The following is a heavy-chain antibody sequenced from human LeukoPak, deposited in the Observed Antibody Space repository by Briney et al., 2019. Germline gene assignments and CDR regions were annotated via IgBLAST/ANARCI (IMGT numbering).Heavy chain of an antibody. CDR2: IYHIGST. CDR3: ARVAYSGYDYWRYYYYYMDV. D-gene: IGHD5-12*01. J-gene: IGHJ6*03. V-gene: IGHV4-38-2*02. Sequence: SETLSLTCTVSGYSISSGYYWGWIRQPPGKGLEWIGSIYHIGSTYYNPSLKSRVTISVDTSKNQFSLKLSSVTAADTAVYYCARVAYSGYDYWRYYYYYMDVWGKGTTVTVSS. CDR1: GYSISSGYY.